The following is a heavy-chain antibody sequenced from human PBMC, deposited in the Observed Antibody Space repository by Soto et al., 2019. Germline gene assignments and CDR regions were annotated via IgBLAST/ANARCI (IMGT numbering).Heavy chain of an antibody. D-gene: IGHD4-17*01. CDR2: IYSSGSS. Sequence: SETLSLTCTVSGGSINTYYWSCIRQSAGKGLEWIGRIYSSGSSRYNPSLQSRLTMSVDTSKSQFSLRLSSVTAADTAIYYCARDSMTTVMGDDAFDICGQGTMVTVSS. J-gene: IGHJ3*02. CDR1: GGSINTYY. V-gene: IGHV4-4*07. CDR3: ARDSMTTVMGDDAFDI.